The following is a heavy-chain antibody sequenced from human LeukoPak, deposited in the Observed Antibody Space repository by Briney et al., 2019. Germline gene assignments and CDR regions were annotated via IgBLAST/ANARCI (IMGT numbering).Heavy chain of an antibody. V-gene: IGHV3-48*03. CDR1: GFTVSSFE. J-gene: IGHJ4*02. D-gene: IGHD4-17*01. CDR3: ARIPHPDYADAQ. Sequence: GGSLRLSCEASGFTVSSFEINWVRQAPGKGLEWVSYISSSGGTMDYADSVKGRFTVSRDNGKKLVHLQLNSLRAEDTAVYFCARIPHPDYADAQWGQGTLVTASS. CDR2: ISSSGGTM.